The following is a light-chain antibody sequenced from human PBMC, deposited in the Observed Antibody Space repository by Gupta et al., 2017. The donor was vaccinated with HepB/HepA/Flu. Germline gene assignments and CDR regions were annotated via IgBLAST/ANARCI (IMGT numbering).Light chain of an antibody. CDR1: NIGTKG. CDR3: QVWDSSNDSAV. Sequence: SYVVTQPPSVSVAPGKTASLTWGGNNIGTKGVHWYQQKPGQAPVMVIYKDSDRPSGIPERFSGSNSGSTATLTISRVEAGDEAEYYCQVWDSSNDSAVFGGGTKLTVL. J-gene: IGLJ2*01. V-gene: IGLV3-21*04. CDR2: KDS.